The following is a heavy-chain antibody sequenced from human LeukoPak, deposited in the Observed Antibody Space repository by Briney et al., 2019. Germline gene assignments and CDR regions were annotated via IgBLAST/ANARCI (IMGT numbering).Heavy chain of an antibody. Sequence: GGSLRLSCAASGFTFSSYAMHWVRQAPGKGLEWVAVISYDGSNKYYADSVKGRFTISRDNSKNTLYLQMNSLRAEDTAVYYCAREGGSSSWNFDYWGQGTLVTVSS. D-gene: IGHD6-13*01. CDR3: AREGGSSSWNFDY. CDR1: GFTFSSYA. CDR2: ISYDGSNK. J-gene: IGHJ4*02. V-gene: IGHV3-30-3*01.